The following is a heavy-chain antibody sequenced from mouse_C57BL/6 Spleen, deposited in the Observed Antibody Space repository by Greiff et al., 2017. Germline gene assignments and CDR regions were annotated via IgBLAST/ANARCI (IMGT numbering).Heavy chain of an antibody. CDR1: GFTFSSYT. CDR2: ISGGGGNT. CDR3: ARPGSDYYAMDY. J-gene: IGHJ4*01. Sequence: DVKLVESGGGLVKPGGSLKLSCAASGFTFSSYTMSWVRQTPEQRLEWVATISGGGGNTYYPDSVKGRFTISRDNAKNTLYLQLSSLRSEDTALYYGARPGSDYYAMDYWGQGTSVTVSS. V-gene: IGHV5-9*01.